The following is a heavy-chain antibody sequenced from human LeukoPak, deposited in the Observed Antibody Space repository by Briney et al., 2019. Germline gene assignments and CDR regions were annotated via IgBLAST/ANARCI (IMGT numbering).Heavy chain of an antibody. D-gene: IGHD3-10*01. V-gene: IGHV4-59*11. J-gene: IGHJ5*02. CDR1: GGSINTHY. Sequence: SETLSLTCTASGGSINTHYWSWIRQPPGKGLEWIGFVYYSGRTSYNPSLKSRVTISVDTSKSQFSLRLSSVTAADAAMYYCARLGLGDEACWFDPWGQGTLVTVSS. CDR3: ARLGLGDEACWFDP. CDR2: VYYSGRT.